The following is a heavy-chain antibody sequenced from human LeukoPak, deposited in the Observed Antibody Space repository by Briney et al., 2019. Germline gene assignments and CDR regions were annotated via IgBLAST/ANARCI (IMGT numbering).Heavy chain of an antibody. J-gene: IGHJ4*02. V-gene: IGHV3-23*01. Sequence: GGSLRLSCAASGFTFSSYEMNWVRQAPGKGLEWVSAITGNGDYTYYADSVKGRFTISRDNSKNTLYLQMNSLRAEDTAVYYCAEESGGAAAGTLGYFDYWGQGTLVTVSS. CDR1: GFTFSSYE. CDR3: AEESGGAAAGTLGYFDY. CDR2: ITGNGDYT. D-gene: IGHD6-13*01.